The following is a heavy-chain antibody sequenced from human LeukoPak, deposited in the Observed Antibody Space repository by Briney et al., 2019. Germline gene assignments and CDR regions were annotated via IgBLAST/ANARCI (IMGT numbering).Heavy chain of an antibody. D-gene: IGHD4-11*01. V-gene: IGHV3-7*01. CDR3: ARGYGNYGY. CDR1: GFTYQCYW. CDR2: IKQDGREK. Sequence: GGSLRLSCAVSGFTYQCYWMSWVRQPPARGLEWVANIKQDGREKYYVDSVKGRFTISRDNAKNSLYLQMNSLRAEDTAVYYCARGYGNYGYWGQGNLVTVSS. J-gene: IGHJ4*02.